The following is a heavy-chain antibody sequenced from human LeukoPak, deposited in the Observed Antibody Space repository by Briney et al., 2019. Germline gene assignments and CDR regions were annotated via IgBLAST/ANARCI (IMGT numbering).Heavy chain of an antibody. Sequence: GGSLRLSCAASGFTFSDYYMRWIRQAPGKGLEGVSYISSSGSTIYYADSVKGRFTISRDNAKNSLYLQMDTVRAEDTAVYYCARPRGCSSNRCNDFDCWGQRALVTVSS. D-gene: IGHD2-2*01. J-gene: IGHJ4*02. CDR3: ARPRGCSSNRCNDFDC. CDR2: ISSSGSTI. CDR1: GFTFSDYY. V-gene: IGHV3-11*04.